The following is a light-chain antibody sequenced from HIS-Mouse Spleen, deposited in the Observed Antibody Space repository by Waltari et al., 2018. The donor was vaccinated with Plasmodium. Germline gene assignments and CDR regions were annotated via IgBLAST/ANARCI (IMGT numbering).Light chain of an antibody. J-gene: IGLJ3*02. CDR2: EAS. CDR3: YSTDSSGNHRV. V-gene: IGLV3-10*01. CDR1: ALPKKY. Sequence: SYELTQPPSVSVSPGQTARITCSGAALPKKYAYWYQQKSGQAPVLVIYEASKRPSGIPERFSGSSSGTMATLTSSGAQVEDEADYYCYSTDSSGNHRVFGGGTKLTVL.